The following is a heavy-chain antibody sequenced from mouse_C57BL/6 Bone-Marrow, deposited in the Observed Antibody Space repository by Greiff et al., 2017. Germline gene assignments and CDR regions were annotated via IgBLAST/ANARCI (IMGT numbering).Heavy chain of an antibody. D-gene: IGHD2-4*01. J-gene: IGHJ2*01. Sequence: EVQLQPSGAELVRPGASVKLSCTASGFNIKDDYMHWVKQRPEQGLEWIGWIDPENGDTEYASKFQGKATITADTSSNTAYLQLSSLTSEDTAVYYCTTWGDYDGFDYWGQGTTLTVSS. V-gene: IGHV14-4*01. CDR3: TTWGDYDGFDY. CDR1: GFNIKDDY. CDR2: IDPENGDT.